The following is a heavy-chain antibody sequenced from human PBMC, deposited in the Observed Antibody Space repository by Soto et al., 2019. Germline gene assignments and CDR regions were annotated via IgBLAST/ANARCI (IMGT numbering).Heavy chain of an antibody. CDR3: ARALIAAAGITGYYYGMDV. CDR1: GGTFSSYA. V-gene: IGHV1-69*13. CDR2: IIPIFGTA. D-gene: IGHD6-13*01. Sequence: ASVKVSCKASGGTFSSYAISWVRHAPGQGLEWMGGIIPIFGTANYAQKFQGRVTITADESTSTAYMELSSLRSEDTAVYYCARALIAAAGITGYYYGMDVWGQGTTVTVSS. J-gene: IGHJ6*02.